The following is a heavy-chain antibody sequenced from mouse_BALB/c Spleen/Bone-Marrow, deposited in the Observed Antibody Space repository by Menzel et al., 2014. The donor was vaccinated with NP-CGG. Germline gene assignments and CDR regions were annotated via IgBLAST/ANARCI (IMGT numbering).Heavy chain of an antibody. CDR1: GFTFXSFG. CDR3: ARGGNFAWFAY. V-gene: IGHV5-17*02. CDR2: ISSGSSTI. Sequence: EVQLVESGGGLVQPGGSRKLSCAASGFTFXSFGMHWVRQAPEKGLEWVAYISSGSSTIYYADTVKGRFTISRDNPKSTLFLQMTSLRSEDTAMYYCARGGNFAWFAYWGQGTLVTVSA. D-gene: IGHD2-1*01. J-gene: IGHJ3*01.